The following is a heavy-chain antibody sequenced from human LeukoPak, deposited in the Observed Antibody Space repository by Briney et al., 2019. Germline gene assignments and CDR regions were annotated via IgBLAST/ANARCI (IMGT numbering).Heavy chain of an antibody. CDR3: TREALNHGSGTYYIDSFDF. J-gene: IGHJ4*02. D-gene: IGHD3-10*01. V-gene: IGHV3-72*01. CDR2: ARNKANSYSV. Sequence: GGSLRLSCAASGITFSNAWMTWVRQAPGKGLEWVGRARNKANSYSVEYAESVRGRFTISRDDSENSLYLQMNSLKTEDTAVYYCTREALNHGSGTYYIDSFDFWGQGTLVTVSS. CDR1: GITFSNAW.